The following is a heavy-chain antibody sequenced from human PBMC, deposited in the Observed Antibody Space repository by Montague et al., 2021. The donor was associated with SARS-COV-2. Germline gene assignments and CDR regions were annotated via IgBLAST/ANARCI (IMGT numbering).Heavy chain of an antibody. V-gene: IGHV3-21*01. J-gene: IGHJ3*02. CDR1: GFTFSSYS. D-gene: IGHD5-12*01. CDR2: ISISSSYI. Sequence: SLRLSCAASGFTFSSYSMNWVRQAPGKGLEWVSSISISSSYIYYADSVKGRFTISRDNAKNSLYLQMNSLRAEDTAVYYCARDASSGYFDAIAIWGQGTFVTVSS. CDR3: ARDASSGYFDAIAI.